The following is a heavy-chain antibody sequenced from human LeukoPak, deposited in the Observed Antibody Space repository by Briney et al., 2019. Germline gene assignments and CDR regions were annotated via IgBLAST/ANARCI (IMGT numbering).Heavy chain of an antibody. CDR2: IDPNSGGT. D-gene: IGHD5-12*01. V-gene: IGHV1-2*02. J-gene: IGHJ4*02. CDR1: GYTFTGYY. Sequence: ASVTVSCKASGYTFTGYYIHWVRQAPGQGLEWMGWIDPNSGGTKSAQRFQGRVTMTRDTSVSTAYMELGRLRSDDTAVYYCARDVGYSGYDLFDSEWYWGQGTLVTVSS. CDR3: ARDVGYSGYDLFDSEWY.